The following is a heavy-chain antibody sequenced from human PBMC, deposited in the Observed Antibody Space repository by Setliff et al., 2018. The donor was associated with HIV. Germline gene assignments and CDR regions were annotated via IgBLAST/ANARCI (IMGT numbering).Heavy chain of an antibody. Sequence: SETLSLTCTVSGDSISSHYWNWIRQPPGKALEWIGYIYYSGSTNYNPSFKSRVTISVDRSKRQFSLNLRSVTAADTAIYYCTRGPEGVAGGDYWGQGILVT. CDR3: TRGPEGVAGGDY. CDR2: IYYSGST. V-gene: IGHV4-59*11. D-gene: IGHD3-3*01. CDR1: GDSISSHY. J-gene: IGHJ4*02.